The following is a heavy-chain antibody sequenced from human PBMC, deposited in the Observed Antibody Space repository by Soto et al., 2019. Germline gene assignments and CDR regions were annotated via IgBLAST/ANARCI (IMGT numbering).Heavy chain of an antibody. J-gene: IGHJ4*02. D-gene: IGHD2-15*01. CDR3: ATDRRGGGSCQDY. V-gene: IGHV3-23*01. CDR2: ISGSGGST. CDR1: GFTFSSYA. Sequence: EVQLLESGGNLVQPGGSLRLSCAASGFTFSSYAMSWVRQSPGKGLEWVSGISGSGGSTYYADSVKGRFTISRDNSKNTLYLQMNSLRVEDTAVYHCATDRRGGGSCQDYWGQGTLVTVSS.